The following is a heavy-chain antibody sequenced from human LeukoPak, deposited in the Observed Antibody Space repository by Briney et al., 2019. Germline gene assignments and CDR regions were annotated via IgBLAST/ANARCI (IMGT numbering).Heavy chain of an antibody. V-gene: IGHV1-18*01. D-gene: IGHD4-17*01. CDR3: ARDRDYGDYNTQDLFVY. CDR2: ISAYNGNT. J-gene: IGHJ4*02. CDR1: GYTFTSYA. Sequence: ASVKVSCKASGYTFTSYAIHWVRQAPGQGLEWMGWISAYNGNTNYAQRLQGRVTMTTDTSTSTAYMELRSLRSDDTAVYYCARDRDYGDYNTQDLFVYWGQGTLVTVSS.